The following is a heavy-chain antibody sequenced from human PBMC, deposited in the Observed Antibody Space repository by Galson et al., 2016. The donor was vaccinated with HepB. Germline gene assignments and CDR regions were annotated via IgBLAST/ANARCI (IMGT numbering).Heavy chain of an antibody. CDR2: IIPIFGTA. Sequence: LEWMGGIIPIFGTANYAQKFQGRVTITADESTSTAYMELSSLRSEDTAVYYCARSIYAFGGVIAADQYYFDYWGQGALVIVSS. V-gene: IGHV1-69*01. D-gene: IGHD3-16*02. J-gene: IGHJ4*02. CDR3: ARSIYAFGGVIAADQYYFDY.